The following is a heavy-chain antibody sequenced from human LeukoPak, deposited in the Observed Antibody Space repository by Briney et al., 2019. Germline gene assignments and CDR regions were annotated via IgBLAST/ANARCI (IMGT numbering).Heavy chain of an antibody. CDR1: GGSISSSSYY. V-gene: IGHV4-39*01. Sequence: SETLSLTCTVSGGSISSSSYYWGWIRQPPGKGLEWIGSIYYSGSTYYNPSLKSRVTISVYTSKNQFSLKLSSVTAADPAVYYCASRGYSYGYASWGQGTLVTVSS. CDR3: ASRGYSYGYAS. J-gene: IGHJ5*02. CDR2: IYYSGST. D-gene: IGHD5-18*01.